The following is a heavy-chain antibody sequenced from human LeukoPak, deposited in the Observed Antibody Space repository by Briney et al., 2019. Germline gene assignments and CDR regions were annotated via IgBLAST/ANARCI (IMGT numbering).Heavy chain of an antibody. CDR2: ISSSSSYI. J-gene: IGHJ4*02. CDR1: GFTFSSYS. Sequence: GGSLRLSCAASGFTFSSYSMNWVRQAPGKGLEWVSSISSSSSYIYYADSVKGRFTISRDNAKNSLYLQMNSLRAEDTAVYYCASSYDSSGYCPRWGQGTLVTVSS. D-gene: IGHD3-22*01. CDR3: ASSYDSSGYCPR. V-gene: IGHV3-21*01.